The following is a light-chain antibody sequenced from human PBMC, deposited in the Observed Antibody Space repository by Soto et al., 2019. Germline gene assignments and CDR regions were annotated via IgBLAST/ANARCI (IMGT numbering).Light chain of an antibody. J-gene: IGLJ2*01. CDR2: LNSDGSH. CDR3: QTWGSGIRVV. CDR1: SGHSSYA. Sequence: QLVLTQSPSASASLGASVKLTCTLSSGHSSYAIAWHQQQSEKGPRYLMKLNSDGSHSKGDGIPDRFSGSSSGAERYLTISSLQSDDEADYYCQTWGSGIRVVFGGGTQLTVL. V-gene: IGLV4-69*01.